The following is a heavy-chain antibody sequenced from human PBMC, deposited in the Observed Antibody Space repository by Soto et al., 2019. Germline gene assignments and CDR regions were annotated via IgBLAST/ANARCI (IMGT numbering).Heavy chain of an antibody. J-gene: IGHJ6*02. CDR1: GGTFSSYA. CDR2: IIPIFGTA. Sequence: GGSVKVSFKACGGTFSSYAISLVRQAPGQGLEWMGGIIPIFGTANYAQKFQGRVTITADKSTSTAYMELSSLRSEDTAVYYCARDLRRWLQFRPSYYYGMDVWGQGTTVTVSS. D-gene: IGHD5-12*01. CDR3: ARDLRRWLQFRPSYYYGMDV. V-gene: IGHV1-69*06.